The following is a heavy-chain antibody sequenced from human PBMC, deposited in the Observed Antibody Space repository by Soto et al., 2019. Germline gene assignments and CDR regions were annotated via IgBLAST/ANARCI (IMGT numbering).Heavy chain of an antibody. V-gene: IGHV3-49*03. Sequence: PGGSLRLSCTASGFTFGDYAMSWFRQAPGKGPEWVGFIRSKAYGGTTEYAASVKGRFTISRDDSKSIAYLQMNSLKTEDTAVYYCTRVGVTPTDYWGQGTLVTVSS. CDR2: IRSKAYGGTT. D-gene: IGHD3-16*01. CDR1: GFTFGDYA. CDR3: TRVGVTPTDY. J-gene: IGHJ4*02.